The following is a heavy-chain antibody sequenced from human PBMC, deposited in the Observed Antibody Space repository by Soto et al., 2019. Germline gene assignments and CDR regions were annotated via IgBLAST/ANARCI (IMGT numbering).Heavy chain of an antibody. CDR1: GFTFSLYS. D-gene: IGHD3-22*01. Sequence: PGGSLRLSCAASGFTFSLYSMIWVRQAPGKGLEWVASITSSSSYIYYEDSLKGRFTISRDNAKNSLFLQLDSLRAEDTAVYSWVRARSTDSRPGYWGQGTLVTVSS. CDR2: ITSSSSYI. V-gene: IGHV3-21*01. J-gene: IGHJ4*02. CDR3: VRARSTDSRPGY.